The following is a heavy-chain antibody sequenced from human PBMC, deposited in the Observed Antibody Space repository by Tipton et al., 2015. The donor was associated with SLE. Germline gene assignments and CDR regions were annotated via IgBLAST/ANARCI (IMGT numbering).Heavy chain of an antibody. CDR2: IHERGST. Sequence: TLSLTCKVSGYSISSGYYWGWIRQSPGKGLEWIGSIHERGSTFYNPSLQSRVTLSADTSKNQFSLKLTSVTAADTAVYYCARSGSDYDNYYYAMDVWGQGTTVTVSS. CDR1: GYSISSGYY. D-gene: IGHD5-12*01. J-gene: IGHJ6*02. V-gene: IGHV4-38-2*02. CDR3: ARSGSDYDNYYYAMDV.